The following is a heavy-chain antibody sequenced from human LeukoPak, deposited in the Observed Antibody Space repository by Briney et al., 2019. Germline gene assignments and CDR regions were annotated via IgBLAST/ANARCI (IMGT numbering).Heavy chain of an antibody. CDR2: INPSGGST. D-gene: IGHD1-26*01. CDR3: ARSRGSGSYYRAFDI. CDR1: GYTFTSYY. V-gene: IGHV1-46*01. Sequence: GASVKVSCKASGYTFTSYYMHWVRQAPGQGLEWMGIINPSGGSTSYAQKFQGRVTMTRDTSTSTVYMELSSLRSEDTAVYYCARSRGSGSYYRAFDIWGQGTMVTVSS. J-gene: IGHJ3*02.